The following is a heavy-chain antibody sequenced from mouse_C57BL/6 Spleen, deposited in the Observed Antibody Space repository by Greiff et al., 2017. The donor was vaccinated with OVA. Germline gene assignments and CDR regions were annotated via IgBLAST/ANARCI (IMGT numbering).Heavy chain of an antibody. CDR3: ARVPYYGSSFDY. Sequence: EVQLQQSGPELVKPGASVKISCKASGYSFTGYYMNWVKQSPEKSLEWIGEINPSTGGTTYNQKFKAKATLTVDKSSSTAYMQLKSLTSEDSAVYYCARVPYYGSSFDYWGQGTTLTVSS. V-gene: IGHV1-42*01. CDR2: INPSTGGT. J-gene: IGHJ2*01. CDR1: GYSFTGYY. D-gene: IGHD1-1*01.